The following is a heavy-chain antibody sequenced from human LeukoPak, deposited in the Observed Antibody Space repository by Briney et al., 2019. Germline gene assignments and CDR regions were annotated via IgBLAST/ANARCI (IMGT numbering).Heavy chain of an antibody. CDR1: GFTFSSYW. CDR3: ARAPGGYSYGTPNFDY. V-gene: IGHV3-7*02. Sequence: RGSLRLSCAASGFTFSSYWMSWVRQAPGKGLEWVANIKRDASEKYYVDSVKGRFTISRDNAKNSLYLQMNSLRAEDTAVYYCARAPGGYSYGTPNFDYWGQGTLVTVSS. J-gene: IGHJ4*02. D-gene: IGHD5-18*01. CDR2: IKRDASEK.